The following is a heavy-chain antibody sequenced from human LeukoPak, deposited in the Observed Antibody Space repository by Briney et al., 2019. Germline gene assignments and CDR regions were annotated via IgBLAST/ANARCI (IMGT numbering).Heavy chain of an antibody. D-gene: IGHD3-22*01. J-gene: IGHJ4*02. CDR2: IWYDGSNK. Sequence: GGSLRLSCAASGFTFSSYGMHWVRQAPGKGLEWVAVIWYDGSNKYYADSVKGRFTISRGNSKNTLYLQMNSLRAEDTAVYYCARGYYYDSSGYYYAPFYWGQGTLVTVSS. CDR1: GFTFSSYG. V-gene: IGHV3-33*01. CDR3: ARGYYYDSSGYYYAPFY.